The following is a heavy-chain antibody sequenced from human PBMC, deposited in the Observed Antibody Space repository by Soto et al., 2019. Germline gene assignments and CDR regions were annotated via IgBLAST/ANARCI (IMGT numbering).Heavy chain of an antibody. V-gene: IGHV4-59*01. Sequence: SETLSLTSPVSGGSITSYYWSWIRQSPGKGLEWIGYIYYSGSTKYNPSLKSRVTVSVDTSKNQFSLKLSSVTAADTAVYYCARGRGDTAMAWYYWGQGTLVTVS. J-gene: IGHJ4*02. CDR3: ARGRGDTAMAWYY. CDR2: IYYSGST. CDR1: GGSITSYY. D-gene: IGHD5-18*01.